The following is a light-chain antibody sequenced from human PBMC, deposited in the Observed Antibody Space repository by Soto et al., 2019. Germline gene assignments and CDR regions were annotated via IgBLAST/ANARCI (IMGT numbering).Light chain of an antibody. CDR3: QVWDSSRDYPYV. J-gene: IGLJ1*01. CDR2: YDS. V-gene: IGLV3-21*04. CDR1: NIGSKS. Sequence: SYELTQPPSVSVAPGKTATITCGGDNIGSKSVHWYQQKPGQAPVLVIDYDSDRPSGIPERFSGSNSGNTATLTISRVEAGDEADYYCQVWDSSRDYPYVFATGTKVTVL.